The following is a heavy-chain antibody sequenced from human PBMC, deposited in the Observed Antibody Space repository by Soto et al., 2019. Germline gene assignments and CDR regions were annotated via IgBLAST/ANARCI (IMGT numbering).Heavy chain of an antibody. V-gene: IGHV4-31*03. J-gene: IGHJ4*02. Sequence: SETLSLTCTVSGGSISSGGYYWSWIRQHPGNGLEWIGYIYYSGSTYYNPSLKSRVLISVDTSKNQFSLTLSSVTAADTAVYYCARVFGQSAAGSFYYFEFWGQGTLVTVSS. D-gene: IGHD6-13*01. CDR3: ARVFGQSAAGSFYYFEF. CDR1: GGSISSGGYY. CDR2: IYYSGST.